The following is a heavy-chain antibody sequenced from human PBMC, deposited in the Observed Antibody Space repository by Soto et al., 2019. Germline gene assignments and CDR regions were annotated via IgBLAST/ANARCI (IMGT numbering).Heavy chain of an antibody. Sequence: QVQLQQWGAGLLKPSETLSLTCAVYGGSFSGHYWSWIRQPPGKGLEWIGEIDDSGSTSYNPSLKSRLTISVDTSKNQFSLQLSSVTAADTAVYYCSRSGSGRRAYYFYGMDVWGQGTTVSVSS. CDR1: GGSFSGHY. V-gene: IGHV4-34*01. CDR2: IDDSGST. CDR3: SRSGSGRRAYYFYGMDV. J-gene: IGHJ6*02. D-gene: IGHD3-10*01.